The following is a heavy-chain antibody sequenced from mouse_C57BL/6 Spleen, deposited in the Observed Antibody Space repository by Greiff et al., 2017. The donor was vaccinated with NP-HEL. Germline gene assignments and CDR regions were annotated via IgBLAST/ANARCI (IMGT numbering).Heavy chain of an antibody. V-gene: IGHV1-54*01. CDR3: ARSITTVVATGDY. D-gene: IGHD1-1*01. CDR2: INPGSGGT. J-gene: IGHJ2*01. CDR1: GYAFTNYL. Sequence: QVQLQQSGAELVRPGASVKVSCKASGYAFTNYLIEWVKQRPGQGLEWIGVINPGSGGTNYNEKFKGKATLTADKSSSTAYMQLSSLTSEDSAVYFCARSITTVVATGDYWGQGTTLTVSS.